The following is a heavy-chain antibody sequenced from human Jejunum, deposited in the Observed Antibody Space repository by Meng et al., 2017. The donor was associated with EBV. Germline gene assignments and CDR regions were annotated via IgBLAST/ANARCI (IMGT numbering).Heavy chain of an antibody. CDR1: GGSVNSGNVY. J-gene: IGHJ4*02. Sequence: VHLQESGPGLVMPSETLSLTCTVSGGSVNSGNVYWSWIRQPPGKGLEWIGYIYYSGSTNYIPSLKSRVTISLDTSKNQFSLKLSSVTAADTAVYYCAGLRYSGYDRAFDYWGQGALVTVSS. V-gene: IGHV4-61*01. CDR3: AGLRYSGYDRAFDY. D-gene: IGHD5-12*01. CDR2: IYYSGST.